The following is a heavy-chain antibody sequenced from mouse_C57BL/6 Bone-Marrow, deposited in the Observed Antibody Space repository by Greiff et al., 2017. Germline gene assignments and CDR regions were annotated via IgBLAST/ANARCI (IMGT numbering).Heavy chain of an antibody. J-gene: IGHJ3*01. CDR2: ISSGSSTI. Sequence: VQLKESGGGLVKPGGSLKLSCAASGFTFSDYGMHWVRQAPEKGLEWVAYISSGSSTIYYADTVKGRFTISRDNAKNTLFLQMTSLRSEDTAMYYCARGRLRGAWFAYWGQGTLVTVSA. D-gene: IGHD2-4*01. V-gene: IGHV5-17*01. CDR3: ARGRLRGAWFAY. CDR1: GFTFSDYG.